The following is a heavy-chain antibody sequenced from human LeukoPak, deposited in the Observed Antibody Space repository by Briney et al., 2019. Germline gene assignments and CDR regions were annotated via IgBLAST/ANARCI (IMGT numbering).Heavy chain of an antibody. Sequence: SETLSLTCTVSGYSISSGYYWGWIRQPPGKGLEWIGSISHSGSTYYNPSLKSRVTISVDTSRNQFSLKMSSVTAADTAVYYCARHDYYHSSGYFSPYFQHWGQGTLVTVSS. J-gene: IGHJ1*01. CDR1: GYSISSGYY. D-gene: IGHD3-22*01. CDR3: ARHDYYHSSGYFSPYFQH. CDR2: ISHSGST. V-gene: IGHV4-38-2*02.